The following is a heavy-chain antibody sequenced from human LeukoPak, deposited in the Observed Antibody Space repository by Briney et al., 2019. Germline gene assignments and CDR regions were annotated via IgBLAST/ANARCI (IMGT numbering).Heavy chain of an antibody. CDR1: GFTFSSYA. D-gene: IGHD1-1*01. CDR3: AKGPSGTVDY. CDR2: ISGSGGRT. V-gene: IGHV3-23*01. Sequence: GGSLRLSCAASGFTFSSYAMSWVRQAPGKGLEWVSSISGSGGRTHYADSVKGRFTISRDNSKNTLYLQMNSLRAEDTAVYYCAKGPSGTVDYWGQGTLVTVSS. J-gene: IGHJ4*02.